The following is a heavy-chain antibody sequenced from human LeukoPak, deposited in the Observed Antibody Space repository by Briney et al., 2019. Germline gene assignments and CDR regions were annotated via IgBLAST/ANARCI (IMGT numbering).Heavy chain of an antibody. Sequence: GGSLRLSCAASGFTFSSYSMNWVRQAPGKGLEWVSSISSSSSYIYYADSVKGRFTISRDNAKNSLYLQMNSLRAEGTAVYYCARDGEGGYCSSTSCYGDYWGQGTLVTVSS. CDR3: ARDGEGGYCSSTSCYGDY. CDR2: ISSSSSYI. J-gene: IGHJ4*02. CDR1: GFTFSSYS. D-gene: IGHD2-2*03. V-gene: IGHV3-21*01.